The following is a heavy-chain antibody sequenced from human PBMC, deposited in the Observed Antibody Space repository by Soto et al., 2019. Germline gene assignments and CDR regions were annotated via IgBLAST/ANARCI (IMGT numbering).Heavy chain of an antibody. CDR2: ISSGSSDT. V-gene: IGHV3-21*01. CDR3: ARVAY. J-gene: IGHJ4*02. Sequence: PGGSLRLSCEASGLTFIRVRMNWVRQVPGKALEWVAYISSGSSDTWYADSVTGRFILSRDTAQTSLLLQMNPLRPEDTAMYYCARVAYWGPGTQVTVSS. CDR1: GLTFIRVR.